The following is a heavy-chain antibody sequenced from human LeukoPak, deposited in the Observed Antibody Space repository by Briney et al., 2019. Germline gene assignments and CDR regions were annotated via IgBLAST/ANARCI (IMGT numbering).Heavy chain of an antibody. V-gene: IGHV3-23*01. D-gene: IGHD4-17*01. Sequence: GGSLRLSCAASEFIFSSYAMSWVRQAPGKGLEWVSALSGSGGSTYYADSVKGRFTISRDNSKNTLYLQMNSLRVEDTAVYYCAKGHVRYGDFDYWGQGTLVTVSS. CDR2: LSGSGGST. CDR1: EFIFSSYA. J-gene: IGHJ4*02. CDR3: AKGHVRYGDFDY.